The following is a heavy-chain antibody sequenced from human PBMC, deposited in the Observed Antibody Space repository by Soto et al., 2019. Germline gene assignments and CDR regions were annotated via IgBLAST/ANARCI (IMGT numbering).Heavy chain of an antibody. CDR3: ARESSPRKERWLQSSMVDY. D-gene: IGHD5-12*01. CDR2: KYYSGST. Sequence: QVQLQESGPGLVKPSETLSLTCTVSGGSVSSGSYYWSWIRQPPGKVLEWIGYKYYSGSTNYNPSLNSRVIISVDTSKNAFCRKLSPVTASDPAVYSCARESSPRKERWLQSSMVDYWCQGTLVSASS. J-gene: IGHJ4*02. V-gene: IGHV4-61*01. CDR1: GGSVSSGSYY.